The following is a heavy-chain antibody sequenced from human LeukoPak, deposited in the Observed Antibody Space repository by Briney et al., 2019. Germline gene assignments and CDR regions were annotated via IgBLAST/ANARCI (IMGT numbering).Heavy chain of an antibody. J-gene: IGHJ6*02. CDR1: GGSISSSNW. Sequence: SETLSLTCAVSGGSISSSNWWSWVRQSPGKGLEWIGYIYYSGSTNYNPSLKSRVTISVDTSKNQFSLRLSSVTAADTAVYYCARIYDFWSGLDVWGQGTTVTVSS. V-gene: IGHV4-4*02. D-gene: IGHD3-3*01. CDR3: ARIYDFWSGLDV. CDR2: IYYSGST.